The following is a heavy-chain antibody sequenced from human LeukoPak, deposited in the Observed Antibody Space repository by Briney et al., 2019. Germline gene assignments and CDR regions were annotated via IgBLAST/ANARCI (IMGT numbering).Heavy chain of an antibody. V-gene: IGHV3-30*04. D-gene: IGHD4-17*01. CDR1: GFTLSSYA. Sequence: PGRSLRLSCAASGFTLSSYAIHWVGQAPGKGLEWVAIISYDGSSKYYADSVKGRFTISRDNSKNTLYLQMNSLRAEDTAVYYCVVTDYGDYWGRGTLVTVSS. CDR3: VVTDYGDY. J-gene: IGHJ4*02. CDR2: ISYDGSSK.